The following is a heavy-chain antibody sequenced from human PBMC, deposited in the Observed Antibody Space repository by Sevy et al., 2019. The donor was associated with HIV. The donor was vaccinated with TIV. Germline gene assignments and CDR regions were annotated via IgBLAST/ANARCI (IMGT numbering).Heavy chain of an antibody. CDR3: ARDGEMVQFDY. D-gene: IGHD2-21*01. J-gene: IGHJ4*02. Sequence: GGSLRLSCAASGFTFSSYSMNWVRQAPEKGLEWVSSISSSSSYIYYADSVKGRFTISRDNAKNSLYLQMNSLRAEDTAVYYCARDGEMVQFDYWGQGTLVTVSS. CDR1: GFTFSSYS. CDR2: ISSSSSYI. V-gene: IGHV3-21*01.